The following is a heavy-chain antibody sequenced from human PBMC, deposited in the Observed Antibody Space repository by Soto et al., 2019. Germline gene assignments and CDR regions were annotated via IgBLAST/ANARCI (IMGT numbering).Heavy chain of an antibody. CDR2: IIPIFGTA. J-gene: IGHJ6*02. Sequence: SVKVSCKASGYSFTGYAMHWVRQAPGQGLEWMGGIIPIFGTANYAQKFQGRVTITADKSTSTAYMELSSLRSEDTAVYYCARDLGIVVVPAPYYYGMDVWGQGTTVTVSS. CDR3: ARDLGIVVVPAPYYYGMDV. V-gene: IGHV1-69*06. CDR1: GYSFTGYA. D-gene: IGHD2-2*01.